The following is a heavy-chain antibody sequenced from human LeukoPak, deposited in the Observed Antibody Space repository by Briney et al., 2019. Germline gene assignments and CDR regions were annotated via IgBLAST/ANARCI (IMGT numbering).Heavy chain of an antibody. CDR2: IRSKANTYAT. V-gene: IGHV3-73*01. D-gene: IGHD3-3*01. CDR1: GFTFSGSA. J-gene: IGHJ4*02. Sequence: GGSLRLSCAASGFTFSGSAMHWVRQASGKGLEWVGRIRSKANTYATAYAASVKGRFTISRDDSKNTAYLQMNSLKTDDTAVYYCTKTDFWSGYYDYWGQGTLVTVSS. CDR3: TKTDFWSGYYDY.